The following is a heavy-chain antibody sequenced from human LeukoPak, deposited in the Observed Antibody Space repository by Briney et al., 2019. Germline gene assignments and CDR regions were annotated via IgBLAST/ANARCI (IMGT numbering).Heavy chain of an antibody. V-gene: IGHV1-24*01. CDR3: ATERKPIFRYGMDV. D-gene: IGHD3-9*01. J-gene: IGHJ6*02. CDR1: GYTLTELS. Sequence: XSVTVSFKVSGYTLTELSMHWVRQAPGKGLEWMGGFDPEDGETIYAQKFRGRVTMTEDTSTDTAYMELSSLRSEDTAVYYCATERKPIFRYGMDVWGQGTTVTVSS. CDR2: FDPEDGET.